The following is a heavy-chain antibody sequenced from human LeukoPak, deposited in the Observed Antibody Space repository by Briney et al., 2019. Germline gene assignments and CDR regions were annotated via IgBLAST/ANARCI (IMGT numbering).Heavy chain of an antibody. CDR2: ISGSGGST. V-gene: IGHV3-23*01. CDR1: GFTVSSNY. D-gene: IGHD3-10*01. J-gene: IGHJ4*02. Sequence: GGSLRLSCAASGFTVSSNYMSWVRQAPGKGLEWVSAISGSGGSTYYADSVKGRFTISRDNSKNTLYLQMNSLRAEDTAVYYCAKDFGLAPYDYWGQGTLVTVSS. CDR3: AKDFGLAPYDY.